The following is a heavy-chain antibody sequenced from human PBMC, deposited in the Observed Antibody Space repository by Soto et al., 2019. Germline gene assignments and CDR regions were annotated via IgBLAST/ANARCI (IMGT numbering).Heavy chain of an antibody. CDR3: ARERDSSSSFDY. Sequence: GSLRLSCAAPGFTFSSYGMHWVRQAPGKGLEWVAVIWYDGSNKYYADSVKGRFTISRDNSKNTLYLQMNSLRAEDTAVYYCARERDSSSSFDYWGQGTLVTVSS. V-gene: IGHV3-33*01. CDR2: IWYDGSNK. D-gene: IGHD6-6*01. CDR1: GFTFSSYG. J-gene: IGHJ4*02.